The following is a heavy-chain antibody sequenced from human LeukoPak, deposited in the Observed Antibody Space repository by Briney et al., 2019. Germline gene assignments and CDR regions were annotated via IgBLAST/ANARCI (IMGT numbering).Heavy chain of an antibody. J-gene: IGHJ4*02. CDR3: ARDIGYSYGYMLFY. CDR1: GYTFTGYY. D-gene: IGHD5-18*01. V-gene: IGHV1-2*02. CDR2: INPNSGGT. Sequence: GASVKVSCKASGYTFTGYYMHWVRQGPGQGLEWMGWINPNSGGTNYAQKFQGRVTMTRDTSISTAYMELSRLRSDDTAVYYCARDIGYSYGYMLFYWGQGKLVTVSS.